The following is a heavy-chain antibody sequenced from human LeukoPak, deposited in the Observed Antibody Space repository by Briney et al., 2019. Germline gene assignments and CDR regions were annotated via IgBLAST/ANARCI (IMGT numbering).Heavy chain of an antibody. CDR2: IIPIFGTA. J-gene: IGHJ4*02. D-gene: IGHD3-10*01. V-gene: IGHV1-69*13. CDR1: GYTFTSYG. CDR3: ARGHGSGSYQNGYYFDY. Sequence: ASVKVSCKASGYTFTSYGISWVRQAPGQGLEWMGGIIPIFGTANYAQKFQGRVTITADESTSTAYMELSSLRSEDTAVYYCARGHGSGSYQNGYYFDYWGQGTLVTVSS.